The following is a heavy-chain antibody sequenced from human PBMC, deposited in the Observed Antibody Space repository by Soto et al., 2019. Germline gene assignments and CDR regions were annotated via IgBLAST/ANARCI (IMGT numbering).Heavy chain of an antibody. CDR3: AREGGRSSSSL. CDR1: GGSISSYY. CDR2: IYYSGST. Sequence: SETLSLTCTVSGGSISSYYWSWIRQPPGKGLEWIGYIYYSGSTNYNPSLKSRVTISVDTSKNQFSLKLSSVTAADTAVYYCAREGGRSSSSLWGQGTLVTVSS. J-gene: IGHJ4*02. D-gene: IGHD6-6*01. V-gene: IGHV4-59*01.